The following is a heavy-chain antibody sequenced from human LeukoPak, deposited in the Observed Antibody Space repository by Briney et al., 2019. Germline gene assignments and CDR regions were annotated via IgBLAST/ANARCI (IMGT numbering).Heavy chain of an antibody. Sequence: KPSETLSLTCAVYGGSFSGYYWSWIRQPPGKGLEWIGEINHSGSTNYNPSLKSRVTISVDTSKNQFSLKLSSVTAADTAVYYCARGGIAVAGHDYWGQGTLVTVSS. D-gene: IGHD6-19*01. CDR3: ARGGIAVAGHDY. J-gene: IGHJ4*02. CDR1: GGSFSGYY. CDR2: INHSGST. V-gene: IGHV4-34*01.